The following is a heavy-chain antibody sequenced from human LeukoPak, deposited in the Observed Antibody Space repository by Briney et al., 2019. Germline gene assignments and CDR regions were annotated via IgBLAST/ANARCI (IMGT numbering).Heavy chain of an antibody. V-gene: IGHV4-59*01. Sequence: SEILSLTCTVSGGSINNYYWSWIRQPPGKGLELIGYIYYSGSTNYNPSLKSRVTMSVDTSKNQFSLKVSSVTAADTAVYYCARDADYWGQGTLVTVSS. CDR2: IYYSGST. J-gene: IGHJ4*02. CDR1: GGSINNYY. CDR3: ARDADY.